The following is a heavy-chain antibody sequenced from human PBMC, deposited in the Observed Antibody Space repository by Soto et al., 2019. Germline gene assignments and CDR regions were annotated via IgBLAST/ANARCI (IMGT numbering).Heavy chain of an antibody. Sequence: QVQLVESEGGVVQPGRSLRLSCAASGFTFSSYGMHWVRQAPGKGLEWVAVISYDGSNKYYADSVKGRFTISRDNSKNTLYLQMNSLRAEDTAVYYCAKGGYWGQGTLVTVSS. CDR2: ISYDGSNK. J-gene: IGHJ4*02. CDR1: GFTFSSYG. V-gene: IGHV3-30*18. CDR3: AKGGY.